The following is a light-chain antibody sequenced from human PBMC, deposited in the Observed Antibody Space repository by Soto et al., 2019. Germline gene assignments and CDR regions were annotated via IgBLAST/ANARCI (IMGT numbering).Light chain of an antibody. CDR3: QQRSNWPRT. Sequence: ELVLTQSPATLSLSPGEIATLSCRASQSFGNSLAWYQQKPGQAPRLLIYDASNRATGIPARFSASGSGTDFTLTISSLEPEDFAVYYCQQRSNWPRTFGQGTKMEIK. CDR2: DAS. V-gene: IGKV3-11*01. CDR1: QSFGNS. J-gene: IGKJ2*01.